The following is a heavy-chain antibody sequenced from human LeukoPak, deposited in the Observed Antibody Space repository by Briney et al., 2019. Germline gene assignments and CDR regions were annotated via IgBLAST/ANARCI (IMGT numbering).Heavy chain of an antibody. CDR2: ITTGDGNT. CDR1: GFTFSSYT. J-gene: IGHJ4*02. D-gene: IGHD7-27*01. V-gene: IGHV3-23*01. CDR3: AKDGGLWVSAHWGDS. Sequence: GGSLRLSCTASGFTFSSYTMTWVRQAPGKGLKWVSTITTGDGNTYYADSVKGRFTVSRDDSKNTLYLQMNSLRAEDTAVYYCAKDGGLWVSAHWGDSWGRGTLITVSS.